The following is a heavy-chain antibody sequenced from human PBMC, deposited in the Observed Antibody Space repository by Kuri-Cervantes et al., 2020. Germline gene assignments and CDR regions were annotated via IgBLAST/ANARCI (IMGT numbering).Heavy chain of an antibody. CDR3: ARGNSFDY. V-gene: IGHV4-30-4*01. Sequence: SETLSLTCTVSGGSIGSGAYYWSWIRHRPGKGLEWIGYIYYSGSTYYNPSLKSRVTISVDTSKNQFSLKLSSVTAADTAVYYCARGNSFDYWGQGTLVTVSS. J-gene: IGHJ4*02. CDR1: GGSIGSGAYY. CDR2: IYYSGST.